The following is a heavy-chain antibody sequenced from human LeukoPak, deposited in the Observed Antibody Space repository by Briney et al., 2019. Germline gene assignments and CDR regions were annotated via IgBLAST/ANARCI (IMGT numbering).Heavy chain of an antibody. CDR1: GFTVSSNY. V-gene: IGHV3-48*04. CDR3: ARDPGDSSGPDAFDI. J-gene: IGHJ3*02. D-gene: IGHD3-22*01. Sequence: GGSLRLSCAASGFTVSSNYMSWVRQAPGKGLEWVSYISSSSSTIYYADSVKGRFTISRDNAKNSLYLQMNSLRAEDTAVYYCARDPGDSSGPDAFDIWGQGTMVTVSS. CDR2: ISSSSSTI.